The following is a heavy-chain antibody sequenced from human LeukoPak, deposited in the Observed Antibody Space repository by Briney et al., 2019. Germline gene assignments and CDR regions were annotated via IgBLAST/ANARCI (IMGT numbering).Heavy chain of an antibody. V-gene: IGHV4-39*01. J-gene: IGHJ4*02. D-gene: IGHD6-13*01. Sequence: SETLSLTCTVSGGSISSSSYYWGWIRQPPGKGLEWIGSIYYSGSTYYNPSLKSRVTISVDTSKNQFSLKLSSVTAADTAVYYCASQGQQLVHGGFDYWGQGTLVTVSS. CDR1: GGSISSSSYY. CDR3: ASQGQQLVHGGFDY. CDR2: IYYSGST.